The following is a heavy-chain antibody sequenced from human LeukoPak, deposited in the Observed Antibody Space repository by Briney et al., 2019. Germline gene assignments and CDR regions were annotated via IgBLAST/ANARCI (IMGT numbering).Heavy chain of an antibody. J-gene: IGHJ6*03. V-gene: IGHV3-73*01. CDR1: GFTFSGSA. CDR2: IRSKANSYAT. D-gene: IGHD3-10*01. Sequence: GGSLRLSCAASGFTFSGSAMHWVRQASGKGLEWVGRIRSKANSYATAYAASVKGRFTISRDNSKNTLYLQMNSLRAEDTAIFYCAKGHYFGSGSPYYYYYYMDVWGKGTTVTISS. CDR3: AKGHYFGSGSPYYYYYYMDV.